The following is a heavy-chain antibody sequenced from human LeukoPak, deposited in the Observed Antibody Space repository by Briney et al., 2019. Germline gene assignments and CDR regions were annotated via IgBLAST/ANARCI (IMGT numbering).Heavy chain of an antibody. J-gene: IGHJ4*02. CDR3: ARIRAMDGGVPAYYFDY. D-gene: IGHD3-10*01. CDR2: INRDGSST. V-gene: IGHV3-74*01. Sequence: PGGSLRLSCAASGFTFSDYWMHWVRQAPGKGLVWVSRINRDGSSTNYADSVKGRFTISRDNAKNTLSLQMNSLRAEDTAVYYCARIRAMDGGVPAYYFDYWGQGTLVTVSS. CDR1: GFTFSDYW.